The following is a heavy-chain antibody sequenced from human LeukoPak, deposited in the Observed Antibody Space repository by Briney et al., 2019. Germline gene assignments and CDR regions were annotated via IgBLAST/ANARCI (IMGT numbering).Heavy chain of an antibody. J-gene: IGHJ4*02. Sequence: SETLSLTCTVSGGSISSYYWTWIRQSPGKGLEWIGYIYHSGSTNYNPSLKSRVTISVDTSKNQFSLKLTSVTAADTALYYCARRASGTYSYYFDSWGQGTLVTVSS. D-gene: IGHD1-26*01. V-gene: IGHV4-59*08. CDR2: IYHSGST. CDR3: ARRASGTYSYYFDS. CDR1: GGSISSYY.